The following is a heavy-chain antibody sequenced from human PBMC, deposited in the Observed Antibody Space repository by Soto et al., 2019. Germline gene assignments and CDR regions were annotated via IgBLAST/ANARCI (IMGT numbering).Heavy chain of an antibody. Sequence: GGSLRLSCAASGFTFSSYAMSWVRQAPGKGLEWVSAISGSGGSTYYADSVKGRFTISRDNSKNTLYLQMNSLRAEDTAVYYCAKPIAARYYYYYGMDVWGQGTTVTVSS. CDR3: AKPIAARYYYYYGMDV. CDR2: ISGSGGST. J-gene: IGHJ6*02. D-gene: IGHD6-6*01. V-gene: IGHV3-23*01. CDR1: GFTFSSYA.